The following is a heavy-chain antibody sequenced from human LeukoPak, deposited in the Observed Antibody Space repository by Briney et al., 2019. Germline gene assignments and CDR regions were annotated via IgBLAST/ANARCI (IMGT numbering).Heavy chain of an antibody. V-gene: IGHV4-30-2*06. Sequence: SETLSLTCTVSGYAITSGGFSWNWIRQSPGKGLEWIGCIYDRGPAYYNPSLKSRFTISVDRPKNQFFLNVTSLTAADTAVYFCARSRHASGLFNSWGQGTLVVVSS. CDR2: IYDRGPA. CDR1: GYAITSGGFS. J-gene: IGHJ5*01. CDR3: ARSRHASGLFNS. D-gene: IGHD3-10*01.